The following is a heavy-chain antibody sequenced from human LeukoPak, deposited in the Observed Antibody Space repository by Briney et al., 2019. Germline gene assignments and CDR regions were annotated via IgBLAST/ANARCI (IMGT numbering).Heavy chain of an antibody. CDR3: ARDSTVRGVIMDY. V-gene: IGHV3-23*01. CDR1: GFTFSTYA. CDR2: IAGSGGST. D-gene: IGHD3-10*01. J-gene: IGHJ4*02. Sequence: GGSLRLSCATSGFTFSTYAMSWVRQAPGKGLEGVSVIAGSGGSTYYADSVKGRFTISRDNSKNTLYLQMNSLRAEDTAMYYCARDSTVRGVIMDYWGQGTLVTVSS.